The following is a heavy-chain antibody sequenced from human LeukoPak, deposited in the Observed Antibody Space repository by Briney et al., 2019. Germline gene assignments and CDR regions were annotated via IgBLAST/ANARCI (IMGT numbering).Heavy chain of an antibody. CDR1: GYTFTSYG. CDR2: ISVGNGNT. J-gene: IGHJ4*02. Sequence: GASVKASCKASGYTFTSYGISWVRQAPGQGLEWMGWISVGNGNTKYPQKMQGRVTLSTDTSTSTAYMELRGLRFDDTAVYYCARDLLVVPGRFDSWGQGSLVTVSS. CDR3: ARDLLVVPGRFDS. V-gene: IGHV1-18*01. D-gene: IGHD2-15*01.